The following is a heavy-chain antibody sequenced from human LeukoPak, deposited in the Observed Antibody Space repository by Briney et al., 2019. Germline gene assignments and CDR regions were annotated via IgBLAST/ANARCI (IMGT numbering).Heavy chain of an antibody. V-gene: IGHV3-30-3*01. CDR2: TSYDGTNN. CDR1: GFSFSNFS. Sequence: HTGGSLRLSCAASGFSFSNFSMHWVRQAPGKGLEWVAVTSYDGTNNYYADSVKGRFTISRDNAKNTLYLQMNSLRLEDTAVYYCARESAVTLADYGFAVWGQGTTVTVSS. CDR3: ARESAVTLADYGFAV. D-gene: IGHD4-17*01. J-gene: IGHJ6*02.